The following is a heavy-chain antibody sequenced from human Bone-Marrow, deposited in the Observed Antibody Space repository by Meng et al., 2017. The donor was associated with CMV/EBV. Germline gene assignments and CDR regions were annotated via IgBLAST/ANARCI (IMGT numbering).Heavy chain of an antibody. Sequence: GESLKISCAASGFTFSSYWMTWVRQAPGKGLEWVANINQDGSEKYYVDSVKGRITIYRYNDEKSLFLQMNSLRAEDTGVYFGARGGATQVRTYGMDVWGQGTTVTVSS. CDR1: GFTFSSYW. D-gene: IGHD5-24*01. V-gene: IGHV3-7*01. CDR2: INQDGSEK. J-gene: IGHJ6*02. CDR3: ARGGATQVRTYGMDV.